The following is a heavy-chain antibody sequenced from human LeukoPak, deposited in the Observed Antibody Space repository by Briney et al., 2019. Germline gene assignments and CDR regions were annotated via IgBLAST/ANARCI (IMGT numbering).Heavy chain of an antibody. CDR3: ARDVHGDYGSGWFDP. D-gene: IGHD4-17*01. J-gene: IGHJ5*02. CDR1: GYTFTSYD. CDR2: IMPLFGTA. Sequence: SVKVSCKASGYTFTSYDINWVRQATGQGLEWLVGIMPLFGTAGYAQKFQGRVTITKDESTRTVYLELTSLTSDDTAVHYCARDVHGDYGSGWFDPWGQGTLVSVSS. V-gene: IGHV1-69*05.